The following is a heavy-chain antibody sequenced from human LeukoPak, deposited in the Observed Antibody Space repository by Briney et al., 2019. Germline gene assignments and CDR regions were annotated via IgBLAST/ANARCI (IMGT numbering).Heavy chain of an antibody. CDR1: GFTFSSYA. D-gene: IGHD5-24*01. CDR3: AKDLRDSRDGYNWGCDY. V-gene: IGHV3-23*01. CDR2: ISGSGGST. Sequence: GGSLRLSCAASGFTFSSYAMSWVRQAPGKGLEWVSAISGSGGSTYYADSVKGRFTISRDNSKNTLYLQMNSLRAEDTAVYYCAKDLRDSRDGYNWGCDYWGQGTLVTVSS. J-gene: IGHJ4*02.